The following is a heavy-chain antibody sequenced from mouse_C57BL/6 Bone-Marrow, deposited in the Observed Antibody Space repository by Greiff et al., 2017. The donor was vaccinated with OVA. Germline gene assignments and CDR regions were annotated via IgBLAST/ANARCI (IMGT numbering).Heavy chain of an antibody. J-gene: IGHJ1*03. Sequence: EVQGVESGGGLVKPGGSLKLYCAASGFTFSDYGMHWVRQAPEKGLEWVAYISRGSSTIYYADTVQGRVTISRDNAKNTLFLQMTSLRSEDTAMYYWARGAYYSNCHWYFDVWGTGTTVTVSS. V-gene: IGHV5-17*01. CDR2: ISRGSSTI. CDR3: ARGAYYSNCHWYFDV. CDR1: GFTFSDYG. D-gene: IGHD2-5*01.